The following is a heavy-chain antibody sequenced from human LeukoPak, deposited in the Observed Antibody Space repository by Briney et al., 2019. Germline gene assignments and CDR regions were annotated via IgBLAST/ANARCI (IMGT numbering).Heavy chain of an antibody. CDR3: ARVPGYYGSGRPPSGRSYYYMDV. J-gene: IGHJ6*03. D-gene: IGHD3-10*01. V-gene: IGHV4-34*01. CDR2: INHSGGT. CDR1: GGSFSGYY. Sequence: SETLSLTCAVYGGSFSGYYWSWIRQPPGKGLEWIGEINHSGGTNYNPSLKSRVTISVDTSKNQFSLKLSSVTAADTAVYYCARVPGYYGSGRPPSGRSYYYMDVWGKGTTVTVSS.